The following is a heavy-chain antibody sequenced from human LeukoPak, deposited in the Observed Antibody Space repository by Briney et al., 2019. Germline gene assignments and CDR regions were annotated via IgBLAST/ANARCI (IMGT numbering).Heavy chain of an antibody. V-gene: IGHV3-23*01. D-gene: IGHD2-21*02. J-gene: IGHJ4*02. CDR2: IGGSGGST. CDR3: AKDSDIFNY. Sequence: GGSLRLSCAASGFTFSSYAMTWVRQAPGKGLEWVSGIGGSGGSTYYADSAKGRFSISRDNSKNTLYLQMNSLRAEDTAVYFCAKDSDIFNYWGQGTLVTISS. CDR1: GFTFSSYA.